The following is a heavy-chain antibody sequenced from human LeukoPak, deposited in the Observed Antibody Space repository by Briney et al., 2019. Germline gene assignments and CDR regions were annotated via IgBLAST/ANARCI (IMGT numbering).Heavy chain of an antibody. CDR2: ISAYNGNT. D-gene: IGHD6-13*01. V-gene: IGHV1-18*01. Sequence: ASVKVSCKASGYTFTSYGISWVRQAPGQGLEWMGWISAYNGNTNYAQKLQGRVTMTTDTSTSTAYMELRSLRSDDTAVYYCAREVPYSSSWYRWELPYVDYWGQGTLVTVSS. J-gene: IGHJ4*02. CDR3: AREVPYSSSWYRWELPYVDY. CDR1: GYTFTSYG.